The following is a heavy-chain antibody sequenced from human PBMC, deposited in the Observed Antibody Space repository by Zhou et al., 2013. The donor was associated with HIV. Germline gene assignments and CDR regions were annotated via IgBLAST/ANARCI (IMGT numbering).Heavy chain of an antibody. J-gene: IGHJ4*02. CDR1: GYTFTSSD. Sequence: QVQLVQTGAEVRKPGASVKVSCKASGYTFTSSDINWVRQASGQGLEWMGWMNPDSGNTGYAQKFQGRVTMTRNTSINTAYMDLGSLRPEDTAVYYCAREALEAAAGMLLYWGQGTLVTVSS. D-gene: IGHD6-13*01. V-gene: IGHV1-8*01. CDR2: MNPDSGNT. CDR3: AREALEAAAGMLLY.